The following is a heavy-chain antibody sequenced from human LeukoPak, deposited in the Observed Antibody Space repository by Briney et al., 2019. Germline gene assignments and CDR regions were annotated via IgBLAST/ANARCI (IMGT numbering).Heavy chain of an antibody. J-gene: IGHJ4*02. CDR3: ARGYCSGGSCKNYFDY. D-gene: IGHD2-15*01. CDR1: GYTFTSFD. Sequence: ASVKVSCKAPGYTFTSFDINWVRQATGQGLEWVGWMNPYSGNTGYAQKFQGRVTMTRSTSISTAYMELSSLRSEDTAVYFCARGYCSGGSCKNYFDYWGQGTLVTVSS. CDR2: MNPYSGNT. V-gene: IGHV1-8*01.